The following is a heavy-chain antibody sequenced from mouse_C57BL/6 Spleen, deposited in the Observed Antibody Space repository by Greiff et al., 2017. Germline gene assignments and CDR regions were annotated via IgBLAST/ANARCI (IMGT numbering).Heavy chain of an antibody. Sequence: VQLQQSGPELVKPGASVKISCKASGYTFTDYYMNWVKQSHGKSLEWIGDINPNNGGTSYNQKFKGKATLTVDKSSSTAYMKLRSLTSEDYAVYNCARLYYYFDYWGQGTTLTVSS. CDR3: ARLYYYFDY. J-gene: IGHJ2*01. CDR2: INPNNGGT. CDR1: GYTFTDYY. V-gene: IGHV1-26*01.